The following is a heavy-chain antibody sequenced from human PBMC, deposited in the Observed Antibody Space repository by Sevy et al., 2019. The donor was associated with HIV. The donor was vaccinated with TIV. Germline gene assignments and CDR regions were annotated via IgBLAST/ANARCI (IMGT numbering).Heavy chain of an antibody. D-gene: IGHD3-10*01. V-gene: IGHV3-30*09. CDR1: KFTFSNFA. CDR2: ISYDGRNK. CDR3: ARDPRFGTD. J-gene: IGHJ4*02. Sequence: GGSLRLSCTASKFTFSNFAMNWVRQAPGKALERVALISYDGRNKYYSDSVRDRFVVSRDNSKNTLYLQMNSLRAEDTAVYYCARDPRFGTDWGQGTPVTVSS.